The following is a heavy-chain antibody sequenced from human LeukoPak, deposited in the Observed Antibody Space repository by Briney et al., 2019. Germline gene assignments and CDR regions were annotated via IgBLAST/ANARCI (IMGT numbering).Heavy chain of an antibody. CDR2: IFNDGSNK. CDR3: ARDPQDQVVYHFDY. V-gene: IGHV3-30*04. J-gene: IGHJ4*02. D-gene: IGHD2-2*02. Sequence: GGSLRLSCAASGFTFSNYAMHWVRQAPGKGLEWVAVIFNDGSNKYYADSLKGRFTISRDNSKNTLYLQMNSLRAEDTAVYFCARDPQDQVVYHFDYWGQGTLVTVPS. CDR1: GFTFSNYA.